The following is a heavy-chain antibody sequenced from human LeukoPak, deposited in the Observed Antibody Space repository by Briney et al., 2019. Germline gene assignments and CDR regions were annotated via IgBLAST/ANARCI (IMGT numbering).Heavy chain of an antibody. J-gene: IGHJ4*02. Sequence: SETLSLTCAVYGGSFSGYYWGWIHQPPGKGLEWIGSIYYSGSTYYNPSLKSRVTISVDTSKNQFSLKLSSVTATDTAVYYCARDLGDYDSSGHPQDDYWGQGTLVTVSS. CDR3: ARDLGDYDSSGHPQDDY. D-gene: IGHD3-22*01. V-gene: IGHV4-34*01. CDR2: IYYSGST. CDR1: GGSFSGYY.